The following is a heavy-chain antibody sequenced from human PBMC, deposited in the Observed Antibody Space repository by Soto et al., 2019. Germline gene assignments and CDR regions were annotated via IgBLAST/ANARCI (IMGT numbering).Heavy chain of an antibody. V-gene: IGHV1-18*01. CDR1: GYIFTTCG. J-gene: IGHJ5*02. D-gene: IGHD2-21*02. Sequence: ASVKVSCKAFGYIFTTCGIAWVRQAPGRGLEWIGWISTELGNTNYAERLRGRVTITTDTSATTAYMELRNLRSEDTAMYYCASGCGDYGRNWFAPWGKGTLVPVSS. CDR2: ISTELGNT. CDR3: ASGCGDYGRNWFAP.